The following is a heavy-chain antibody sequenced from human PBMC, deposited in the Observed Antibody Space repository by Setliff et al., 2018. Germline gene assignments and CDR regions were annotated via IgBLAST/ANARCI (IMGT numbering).Heavy chain of an antibody. V-gene: IGHV4-61*09. Sequence: PSETLSLTCTVSGDSISSRPFYWGWFRQPAGKELEWIGQIYTSWSTIYNPSLKSRATILLDTSKNQFSLTLTSVTAADTAVYYCARMTGFQYIDVWGKGTTVTVSS. J-gene: IGHJ6*03. CDR1: GDSISSRPFY. CDR2: IYTSWST. D-gene: IGHD3-3*01. CDR3: ARMTGFQYIDV.